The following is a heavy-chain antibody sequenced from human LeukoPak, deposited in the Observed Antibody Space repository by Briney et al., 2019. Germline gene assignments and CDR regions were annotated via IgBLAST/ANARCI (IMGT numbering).Heavy chain of an antibody. D-gene: IGHD6-13*01. CDR1: GFTFSSYW. Sequence: GGSLRLSCAASGFTFSSYWMHWVRQAPGKGLVWLSRINSDGSSTNYADSVKGRFTISRGNAENTLYLQMNSLRAEDTAVYYCARKAAGLTLDFWGQGTLVTVSS. CDR2: INSDGSST. V-gene: IGHV3-74*01. CDR3: ARKAAGLTLDF. J-gene: IGHJ4*02.